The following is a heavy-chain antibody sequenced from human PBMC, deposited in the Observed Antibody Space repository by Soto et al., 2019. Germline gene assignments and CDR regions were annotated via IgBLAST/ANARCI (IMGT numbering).Heavy chain of an antibody. D-gene: IGHD3-9*01. Sequence: EVQLVESGGDLVQRGGSLRLSCAASGFPFSSYWMHWVRHTPGKGLDWVARISGDGVTTYYADSVTGRFTVSRDNAKNPLSLQISCLRAEATAVYYCAREYYALLTGYYTDYWGQGTLVSVSS. CDR3: AREYYALLTGYYTDY. CDR1: GFPFSSYW. V-gene: IGHV3-74*01. J-gene: IGHJ4*02. CDR2: ISGDGVTT.